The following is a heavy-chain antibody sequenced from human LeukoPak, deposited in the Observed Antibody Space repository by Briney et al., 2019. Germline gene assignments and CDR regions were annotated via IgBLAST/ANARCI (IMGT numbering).Heavy chain of an antibody. CDR1: GFTFSSYA. Sequence: PGRSLRLSCAASGFTFSSYAMHWVRQAPGKGLEWVAVISYDGSNKYYADSVKGRFTISRDNSKNTLYLQMNSLRAEDTAVYYCARAPDYGDQTPTFYYYGMDVWGRGTTVTVSS. CDR3: ARAPDYGDQTPTFYYYGMDV. D-gene: IGHD4-17*01. J-gene: IGHJ6*02. V-gene: IGHV3-30-3*01. CDR2: ISYDGSNK.